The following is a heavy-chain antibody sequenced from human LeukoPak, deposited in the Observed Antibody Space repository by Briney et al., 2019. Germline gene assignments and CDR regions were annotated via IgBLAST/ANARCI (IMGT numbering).Heavy chain of an antibody. CDR3: ARDGSTNSQNWFDP. J-gene: IGHJ5*02. V-gene: IGHV3-33*05. CDR2: MSYDENTK. Sequence: GGSLRLSCVASRFIFSVYGMHWVRQAPGKGLEWVAFMSYDENTKYYIDSVKGRFTISRDNSKNTLFLQLNNLRPEDTGVYYCARDGSTNSQNWFDPWGQGTLVIVSS. D-gene: IGHD2-8*01. CDR1: RFIFSVYG.